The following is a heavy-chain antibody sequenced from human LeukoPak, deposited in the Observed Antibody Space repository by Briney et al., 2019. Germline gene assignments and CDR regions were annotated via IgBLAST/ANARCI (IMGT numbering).Heavy chain of an antibody. D-gene: IGHD5-24*01. J-gene: IGHJ4*02. CDR1: GGSISSSNW. Sequence: SETLSLTCAVSGGSISSSNWWSWVRQPPGKGLEWIGEIYHSGSTNYNPSLKSRVTISVDKSKNQFSLKLSSVTAADTAVYYCAGRRDGYNRGNFDYWGQGTLVTVSS. CDR2: IYHSGST. CDR3: AGRRDGYNRGNFDY. V-gene: IGHV4-4*02.